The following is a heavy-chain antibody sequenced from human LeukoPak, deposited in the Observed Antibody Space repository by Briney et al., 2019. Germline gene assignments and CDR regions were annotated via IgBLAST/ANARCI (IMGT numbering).Heavy chain of an antibody. D-gene: IGHD6-19*01. CDR3: ARVFTSGWYVDS. J-gene: IGHJ4*02. Sequence: GGSLRLSCAASGFTFSTYNMNWVRQAPGKGLEWVSSINSNSAYIYYADSVRGRFTISRDNAKNSLYLQMNSLRAEDTAVYYCARVFTSGWYVDSWGQGTLVTVSS. V-gene: IGHV3-21*01. CDR1: GFTFSTYN. CDR2: INSNSAYI.